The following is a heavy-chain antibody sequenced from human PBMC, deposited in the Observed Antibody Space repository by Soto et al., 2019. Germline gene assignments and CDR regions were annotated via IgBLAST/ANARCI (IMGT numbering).Heavy chain of an antibody. D-gene: IGHD2-2*02. V-gene: IGHV3-7*01. CDR3: VTPACDATNCYTYDY. CDR1: GLIFNHHW. Sequence: PGGSLRLSCAASGLIFNHHWMIWVRQAPGKGLEWVANIKPDGSERYYVDSVKGRFVISRDNAYNTLYLQMNSLRVEDTALYYCVTPACDATNCYTYDYWGRGTLVTVSS. J-gene: IGHJ4*02. CDR2: IKPDGSER.